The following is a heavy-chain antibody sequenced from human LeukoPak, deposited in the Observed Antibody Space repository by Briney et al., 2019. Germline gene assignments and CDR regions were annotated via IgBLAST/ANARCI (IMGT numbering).Heavy chain of an antibody. Sequence: PSETLSLTCTVSGGSISSYYWSWIRQPPGKGLEWIGYIYYSGSANYNPSLKSRVTISVDTSKNQFSLKLSSVTAADTAVYYCARVRIGRGVIDYWGQGTLVTVSS. CDR3: ARVRIGRGVIDY. J-gene: IGHJ4*02. CDR1: GGSISSYY. V-gene: IGHV4-59*01. CDR2: IYYSGSA. D-gene: IGHD3-10*01.